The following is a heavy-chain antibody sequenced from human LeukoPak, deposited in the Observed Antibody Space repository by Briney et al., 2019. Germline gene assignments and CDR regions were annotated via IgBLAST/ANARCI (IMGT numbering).Heavy chain of an antibody. CDR1: GRSISSGCYC. CDR2: IYTSAST. CDR3: ARDGGYSYGLGL. Sequence: TLSLTCTVSGRSISSGCYCWSWIRQRAGKGLEWIVRIYTSASTNYNPSLRIRFTISIPTTKNQFSLKRMTVPAAYTAVYYCARDGGYSYGLGLWGQGTLVTVSS. J-gene: IGHJ4*02. V-gene: IGHV4-61*02. D-gene: IGHD5-18*01.